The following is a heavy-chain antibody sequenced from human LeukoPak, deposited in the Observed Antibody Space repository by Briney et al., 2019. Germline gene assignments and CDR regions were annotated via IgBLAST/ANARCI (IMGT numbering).Heavy chain of an antibody. D-gene: IGHD3-22*01. V-gene: IGHV1-24*01. CDR2: FDPEDGET. CDR3: ATDRDSSGSFDY. Sequence: ASVKVSCTVSAYTLTELSMHWVRQAPGKGLEWMGGFDPEDGETIYAQKFQGRVTMTEDTSTDTAYMELSSLRSEDTAVYYCATDRDSSGSFDYWGQGTLLTVCS. CDR1: AYTLTELS. J-gene: IGHJ4*02.